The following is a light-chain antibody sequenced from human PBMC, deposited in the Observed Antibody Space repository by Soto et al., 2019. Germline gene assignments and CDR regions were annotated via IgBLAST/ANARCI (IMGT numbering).Light chain of an antibody. Sequence: EIVLTQSPGTLSLSPAERGTLSCRASHSVSSSYLAWYQQKPGQAPSLLIYGASSRATGIPDRFSGRGSGTDFTLNISRLEPEDLALNYCQQYGSSPLFTFGPGTKVDIK. CDR3: QQYGSSPLFT. J-gene: IGKJ3*01. V-gene: IGKV3-20*01. CDR2: GAS. CDR1: HSVSSSY.